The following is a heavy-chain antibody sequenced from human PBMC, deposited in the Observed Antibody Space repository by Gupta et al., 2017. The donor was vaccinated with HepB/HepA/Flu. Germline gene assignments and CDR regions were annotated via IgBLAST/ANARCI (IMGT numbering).Heavy chain of an antibody. V-gene: IGHV4-39*01. D-gene: IGHD4-23*01. CDR2: IYYTGRT. Sequence: QLQLQESGPGLVKPSETLSLTCTVSGVTISSSNYYWGWIRQPPGKGVEYIGSIYYTGRTYYNPSLKSRVTISLDTSKNQCSLKLSSVTAADTAEYYGARQRWVYYTVDLWGQGTTVTVSS. CDR3: ARQRWVYYTVDL. CDR1: GVTISSSNYY. J-gene: IGHJ6*02.